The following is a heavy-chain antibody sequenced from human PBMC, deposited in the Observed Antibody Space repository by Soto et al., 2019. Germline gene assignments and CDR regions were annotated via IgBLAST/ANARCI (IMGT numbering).Heavy chain of an antibody. J-gene: IGHJ4*02. Sequence: VASVKVSCKVSGYTLTELSMHWVRQAPGKGLEWMGGFDPEDGETIYAQKFQGRVTMTEDTSTDTAYVELSSLRSEDTAVYYCATREVITGTDMSYWGQGTLVTVSS. CDR1: GYTLTELS. V-gene: IGHV1-24*01. D-gene: IGHD1-20*01. CDR3: ATREVITGTDMSY. CDR2: FDPEDGET.